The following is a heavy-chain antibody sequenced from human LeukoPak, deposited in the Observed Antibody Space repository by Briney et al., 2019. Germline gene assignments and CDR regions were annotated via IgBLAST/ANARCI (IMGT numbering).Heavy chain of an antibody. CDR2: VNPNSGDT. J-gene: IGHJ5*02. D-gene: IGHD3-10*01. CDR3: ARDLHGSGSNWFDP. Sequence: ASVKVSCKASGYTFTGYYMHWVRQAPGQGLGEWVWVNPNSGDTNYAQKFQGRVTMTRDTSISTAYMELSRLRSDDTAVYYCARDLHGSGSNWFDPWGLGTLVTVSS. CDR1: GYTFTGYY. V-gene: IGHV1-2*02.